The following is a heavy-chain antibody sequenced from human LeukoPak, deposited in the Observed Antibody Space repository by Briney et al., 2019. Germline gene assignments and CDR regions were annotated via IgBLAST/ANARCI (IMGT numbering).Heavy chain of an antibody. Sequence: SETLSLTCTVSGGPISSYYWSWIRQPPGKGLEWIGYIYYSGSTNYNPSLKSRVTISVDTSKNQFSLKLSSVTAAGTAVYYCARGRGVRDYYDSSGPSYYGMDVWGQGTTVTVSS. D-gene: IGHD3-22*01. J-gene: IGHJ6*02. CDR2: IYYSGST. CDR3: ARGRGVRDYYDSSGPSYYGMDV. V-gene: IGHV4-59*01. CDR1: GGPISSYY.